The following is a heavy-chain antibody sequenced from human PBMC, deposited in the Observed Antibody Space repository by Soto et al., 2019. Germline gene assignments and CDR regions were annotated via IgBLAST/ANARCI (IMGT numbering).Heavy chain of an antibody. J-gene: IGHJ5*02. CDR3: AREVGVAAPGWFDP. D-gene: IGHD2-15*01. CDR2: IIPIFGTA. CDR1: GGTFSSYA. Sequence: QVQLVQSGAEVKKPGSSVKVSCKASGGTFSSYAISWVRQAPGQGLEWMGGIIPIFGTANYAQKFQGRVTRTAEESTSTAYMELSSLRSEDTALYYCAREVGVAAPGWFDPGGQGTLVNVSS. V-gene: IGHV1-69*12.